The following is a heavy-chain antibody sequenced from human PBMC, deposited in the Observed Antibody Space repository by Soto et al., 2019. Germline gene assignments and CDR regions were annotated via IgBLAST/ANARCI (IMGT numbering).Heavy chain of an antibody. D-gene: IGHD3-10*01. J-gene: IGHJ6*02. CDR1: GGTFSSYA. V-gene: IGHV1-69*12. CDR3: ARDQALASSNYYGSGSTQDV. CDR2: IIPIFGTA. Sequence: QVQLVQSGAEVKKPGSSVKVSCKASGGTFSSYAISWVRQAPGQGLEWMGGIIPIFGTANYAQKFQGRVTITADESTSTAYMELSSLRSEDTAVYYCARDQALASSNYYGSGSTQDVWGQGTTVTVSS.